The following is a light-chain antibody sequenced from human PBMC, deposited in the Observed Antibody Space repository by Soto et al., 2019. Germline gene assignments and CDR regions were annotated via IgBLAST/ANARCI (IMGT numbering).Light chain of an antibody. CDR1: QSVSSSY. CDR2: AAS. V-gene: IGKV3-20*01. CDR3: QQYGSSRFT. J-gene: IGKJ3*01. Sequence: EIVLTQSPGTLSLSPGERATLSCRASQSVSSSYLAWYQQKPGQAPRLLIYAASSRATGIPDRFSGSGSGTDFTLTISRLEPEDFAVYYCQQYGSSRFTFGHGTKVDIK.